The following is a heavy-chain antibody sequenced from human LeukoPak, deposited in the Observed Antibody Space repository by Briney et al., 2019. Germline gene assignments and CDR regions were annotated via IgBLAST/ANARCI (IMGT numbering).Heavy chain of an antibody. J-gene: IGHJ4*02. CDR1: GYTFTGYY. CDR2: INPNSGGT. D-gene: IGHD1-7*01. Sequence: ASVKVSCKASGYTFTGYYMHWVRQAPGQGLEWMGWINPNSGGTNYAQKFQGRVTMTRDTSISTAYMELSRLRSEDTAVYYCAIPYRYNWNSMDYWGQGTLVTVSS. CDR3: AIPYRYNWNSMDY. V-gene: IGHV1-2*02.